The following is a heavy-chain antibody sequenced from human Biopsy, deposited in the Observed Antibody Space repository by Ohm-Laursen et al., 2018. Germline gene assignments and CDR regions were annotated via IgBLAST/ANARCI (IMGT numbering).Heavy chain of an antibody. D-gene: IGHD4-17*01. CDR3: ARPLRGGEYEGFDL. V-gene: IGHV4-39*01. CDR2: VHYSGAT. Sequence: TLSRTCTVSGGPFGINSHYWIWIRQAPGKGLEWLGSVHYSGATYYNPPLPSRAPISVDTAKNHFFLKLRSATAADTAVYYCARPLRGGEYEGFDLWGPGTMVSVSP. J-gene: IGHJ3*01. CDR1: GGPFGINSHY.